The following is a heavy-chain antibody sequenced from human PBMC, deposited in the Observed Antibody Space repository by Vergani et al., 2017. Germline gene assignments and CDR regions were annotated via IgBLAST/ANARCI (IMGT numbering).Heavy chain of an antibody. D-gene: IGHD3-22*01. CDR2: IDWDDDK. J-gene: IGHJ4*02. CDR1: GFSLSTSGMC. CDR3: ARMYYYDSSGYYYDY. Sequence: QVTLRESGPALVKPTQTLTLTCTFSGFSLSTSGMCVSWIRQPPGKALEWLALIDWDDDKYYSTSLKTRLTISKDTSKNQVVLTMTNMDHVDTAKYYCARMYYYDSSGYYYDYWGQGTLVTVYS. V-gene: IGHV2-70*01.